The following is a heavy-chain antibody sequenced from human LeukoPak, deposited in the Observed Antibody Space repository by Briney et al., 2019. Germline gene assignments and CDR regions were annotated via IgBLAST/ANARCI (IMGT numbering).Heavy chain of an antibody. V-gene: IGHV3-74*01. D-gene: IGHD2-2*01. CDR3: AKVTLYCSSTSCYEYFQH. Sequence: GGSLGLSCAASGFTFSSYWMHWVRQAPGKGLVWVSRINTDGSSTSYADSVKGRFTISRDNAKNTLYLQMNSLRAEDTAVYYCAKVTLYCSSTSCYEYFQHWGQGTLVTVSS. CDR2: INTDGSST. J-gene: IGHJ1*01. CDR1: GFTFSSYW.